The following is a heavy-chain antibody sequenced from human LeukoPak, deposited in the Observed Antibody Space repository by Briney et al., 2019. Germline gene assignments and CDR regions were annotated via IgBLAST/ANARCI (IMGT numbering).Heavy chain of an antibody. CDR2: IYYSGST. D-gene: IGHD6-6*01. Sequence: PSETLSLTCAVSGGSISSYYWSWIRQPPGKGLEWIGYIYYSGSTNYNPSLKSRVTISVDTSKNQFSLKLSSVTAADTAVYYCARGVKIEYSSSSRNWYFDLWGRGTLVTASS. J-gene: IGHJ2*01. CDR1: GGSISSYY. V-gene: IGHV4-59*08. CDR3: ARGVKIEYSSSSRNWYFDL.